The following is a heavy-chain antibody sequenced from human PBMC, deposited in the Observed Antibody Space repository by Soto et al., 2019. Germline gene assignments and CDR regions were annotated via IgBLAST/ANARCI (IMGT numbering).Heavy chain of an antibody. D-gene: IGHD5-12*01. CDR2: INPSGGST. J-gene: IGHJ4*02. CDR3: ARDPSSGYGL. Sequence: ASVKVSCKASGYTFTSYYMHWVRQAPGQGLEWMGIINPSGGSTSYAQKFQGRVTMTRDTSTSTAYMELSSLRSDDTAVYYCARDPSSGYGLWGQGTLVTVSS. V-gene: IGHV1-46*01. CDR1: GYTFTSYY.